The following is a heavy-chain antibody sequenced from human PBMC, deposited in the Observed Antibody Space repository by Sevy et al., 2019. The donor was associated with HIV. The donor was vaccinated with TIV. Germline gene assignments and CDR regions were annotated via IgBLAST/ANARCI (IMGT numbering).Heavy chain of an antibody. CDR3: ARGGPDFWSGYYSYYYYYGMDV. CDR1: GFTVSSNY. V-gene: IGHV3-53*01. CDR2: IYSGGST. Sequence: GGCLRLSCAASGFTVSSNYMSWVRQAPGKGLEWVSVIYSGGSTYYADSVKGRFTISRDNSKNTLYLQMNSLRAEDTAVYYCARGGPDFWSGYYSYYYYYGMDVWGQGTTVTVSS. J-gene: IGHJ6*02. D-gene: IGHD3-3*01.